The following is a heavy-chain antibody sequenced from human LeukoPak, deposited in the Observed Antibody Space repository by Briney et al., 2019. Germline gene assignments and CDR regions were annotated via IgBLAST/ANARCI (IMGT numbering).Heavy chain of an antibody. CDR1: GGSISSSTYY. J-gene: IGHJ4*02. CDR3: ARELEGELGY. Sequence: SETLSLTCTVSGGSISSSTYYWGWIRQPPGKGLEWIGSIYYSGSTYYNPSLKSRVTISVDTSKNQFSLKLSSVTAADTAVYYYARELEGELGYWGQGTLVTVSS. V-gene: IGHV4-39*07. D-gene: IGHD3-16*01. CDR2: IYYSGST.